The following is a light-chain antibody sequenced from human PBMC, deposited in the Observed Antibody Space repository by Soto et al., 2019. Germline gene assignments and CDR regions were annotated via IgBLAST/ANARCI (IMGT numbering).Light chain of an antibody. CDR1: QSVSRY. CDR2: DAS. J-gene: IGKJ1*01. CDR3: QQYGNSPIT. Sequence: IVLTQSPGTLSLSPGERGTLSCMASQSVSRYLAWYQQKPGQAPRLLSDDASNRATGITARCSGSGAGTDFTRTISSLEPEDFAVYYCQQYGNSPITFGQGTKVDIK. V-gene: IGKV3-11*01.